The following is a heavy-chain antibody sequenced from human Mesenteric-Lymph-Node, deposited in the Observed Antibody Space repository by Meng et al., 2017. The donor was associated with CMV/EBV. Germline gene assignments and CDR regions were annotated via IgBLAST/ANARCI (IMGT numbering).Heavy chain of an antibody. D-gene: IGHD3-3*01. CDR1: GFTFSNYW. V-gene: IGHV3-7*01. CDR3: ASEDYDFWSGFDY. Sequence: GGSLRLSCAASGFTFSNYWMTWVRQAPGKGLEWVANIKPDGSEKYYVDSVKGRFTISRDNAKNSLYLQMNSLRAEDTAVYYCASEDYDFWSGFDYWGQGTLVTVSS. CDR2: IKPDGSEK. J-gene: IGHJ4*02.